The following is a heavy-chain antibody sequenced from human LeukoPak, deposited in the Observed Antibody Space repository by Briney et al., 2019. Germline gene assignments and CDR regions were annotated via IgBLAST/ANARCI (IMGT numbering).Heavy chain of an antibody. D-gene: IGHD3-22*01. CDR2: IFPSDSDT. CDR1: GYSFTSYW. J-gene: IGHJ5*02. Sequence: KPGESLKISCKGSGYSFTSYWIGWVRQMPGKGLEWMGIIFPSDSDTRYSPSFQGQVTISVDKSISTAYLQWSSLKASDTAMYYCARRLEEYYDSSGYNNWFDPWGQGTLVTVSS. V-gene: IGHV5-51*01. CDR3: ARRLEEYYDSSGYNNWFDP.